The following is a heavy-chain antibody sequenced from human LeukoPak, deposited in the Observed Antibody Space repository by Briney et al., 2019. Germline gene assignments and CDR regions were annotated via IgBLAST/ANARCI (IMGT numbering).Heavy chain of an antibody. CDR1: GVTVSTNY. Sequence: GGSLRLSCAVSGVTVSTNYMGWVRQAPGKGLEWVSAISGSGGSTYYADSVKGRFTISRDNSKNTLYLQMNSLRAEDTAVYYCAKLVPDYGDYGYFDYWGQGTLVTVSS. V-gene: IGHV3-23*01. J-gene: IGHJ4*02. CDR2: ISGSGGST. D-gene: IGHD4-17*01. CDR3: AKLVPDYGDYGYFDY.